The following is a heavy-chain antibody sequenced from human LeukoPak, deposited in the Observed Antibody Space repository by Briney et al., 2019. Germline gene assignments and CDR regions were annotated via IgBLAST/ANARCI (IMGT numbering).Heavy chain of an antibody. D-gene: IGHD4-23*01. V-gene: IGHV1-69*13. CDR2: IISIFGTA. Sequence: SVKVSCKASGGTFSSYAISWVRQAPGQGLEWMGGIISIFGTANYAQKFQGRVTITADESTSTAYMELSSLRSEDTAVYYCAREDYGGNSEGRFDYWGQGTLVTVSS. CDR3: AREDYGGNSEGRFDY. J-gene: IGHJ4*02. CDR1: GGTFSSYA.